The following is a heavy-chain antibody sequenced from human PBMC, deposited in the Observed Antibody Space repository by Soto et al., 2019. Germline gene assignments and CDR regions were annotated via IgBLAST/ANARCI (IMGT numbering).Heavy chain of an antibody. CDR3: ARDGRTGTTRL. D-gene: IGHD1-7*01. J-gene: IGHJ4*02. V-gene: IGHV1-18*01. CDR1: GYTFTSYG. CDR2: ISAYTGNT. Sequence: QVQLVQSGAEVKKPGASVKVSCKASGYTFTSYGISWVRQAPGQGLEWMGWISAYTGNTNYAPTLQVRVSMTTDTSPCTAYRELRSLRSDDTAVYYCARDGRTGTTRLWGQGTLVTVSS.